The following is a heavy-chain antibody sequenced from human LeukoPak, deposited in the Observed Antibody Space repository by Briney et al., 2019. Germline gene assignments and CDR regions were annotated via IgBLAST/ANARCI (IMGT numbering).Heavy chain of an antibody. Sequence: GGSLRLFCAASGFTFSSYAMSWVRQAPGKGLEWVSASGSGGGTYYADAVKGRFTISRDNSKNTLYLQMNSLRAEDTAVYYCAQHNSGIGFDPWGQGTLVTVSS. CDR2: SGSGGGT. CDR1: GFTFSSYA. J-gene: IGHJ5*02. V-gene: IGHV3-23*01. D-gene: IGHD6-19*01. CDR3: AQHNSGIGFDP.